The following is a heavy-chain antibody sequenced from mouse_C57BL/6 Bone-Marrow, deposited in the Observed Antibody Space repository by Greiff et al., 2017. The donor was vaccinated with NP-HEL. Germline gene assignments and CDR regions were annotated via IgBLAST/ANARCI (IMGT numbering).Heavy chain of an antibody. CDR3: AREGVITTIFDY. J-gene: IGHJ2*01. CDR1: GYTFTSYW. Sequence: VQLKQPGAVLVMPGASVKLSCKASGYTFTSYWMHWVKQRPGQGLEWIGEIDPSDSYTNYNQKFKGKSTLTVDKSSSTAYMQLSSLTSEDSAVYYCAREGVITTIFDYWGQGTTLTVSS. V-gene: IGHV1-69*01. CDR2: IDPSDSYT. D-gene: IGHD1-1*01.